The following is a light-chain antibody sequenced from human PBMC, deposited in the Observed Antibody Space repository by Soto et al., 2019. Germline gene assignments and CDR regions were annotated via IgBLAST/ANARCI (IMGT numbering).Light chain of an antibody. CDR3: CSYAGSSTYV. V-gene: IGLV2-23*01. J-gene: IGLJ1*01. CDR2: EGS. CDR1: SSDVGGYNL. Sequence: QSVLTQPPSASGSPGQSVTISCTGTSSDVGGYNLVSWYQQHPGKAPKLMIYEGSKRPSGVSNRFSGSKSGNTASLTISILQAEDEADYYCCSYAGSSTYVFGTGTKVTVL.